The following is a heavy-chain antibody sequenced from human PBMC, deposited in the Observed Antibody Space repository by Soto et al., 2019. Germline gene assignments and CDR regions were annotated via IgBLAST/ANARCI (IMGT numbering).Heavy chain of an antibody. CDR2: ISYDGSNK. Sequence: QVQLVESGGGVVQPGRSLRLSCAASGFTFSSYAMHWVRQAPGKGLEWVAVISYDGSNKYYADSVKGRFTISRDNSKKQRYQQMSSLRAEDTAGYYCARDYYDSSGPHYYCYGMDVWCQGTTVTVSS. D-gene: IGHD3-22*01. CDR1: GFTFSSYA. V-gene: IGHV3-30-3*01. J-gene: IGHJ6*02. CDR3: ARDYYDSSGPHYYCYGMDV.